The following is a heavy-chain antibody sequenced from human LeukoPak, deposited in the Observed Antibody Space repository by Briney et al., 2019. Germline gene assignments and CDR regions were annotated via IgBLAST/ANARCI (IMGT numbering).Heavy chain of an antibody. J-gene: IGHJ6*03. D-gene: IGHD6-6*01. CDR3: ARGRMVVAPLSSYYYYYYMDV. V-gene: IGHV1-69*02. CDR2: NIPILGIA. CDR1: GGTFSSYT. Sequence: SVKVSCKASGGTFSSYTISWVRQAPGQGLEWMGRNIPILGIANYAQKFQGRVTITADKSTSTAYMELSSLRSEDTAVYYCARGRMVVAPLSSYYYYYYMDVSGKGTTVTVSS.